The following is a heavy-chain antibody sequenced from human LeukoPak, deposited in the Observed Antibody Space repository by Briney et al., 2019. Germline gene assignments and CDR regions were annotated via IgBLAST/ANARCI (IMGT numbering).Heavy chain of an antibody. CDR1: GFTFSCYG. CDR3: AKTLAMYYYYGMDV. V-gene: IGHV3-30*02. D-gene: IGHD3-3*02. Sequence: PGGSLRLSCGASGFTFSCYGMHWAREAPGKAVEGVAVIWYDGSNKYYADSVKGRFTISRDNSKNTPYLQMNSLRAEDTAVYYCAKTLAMYYYYGMDVWGQGTTVTVSS. J-gene: IGHJ6*02. CDR2: IWYDGSNK.